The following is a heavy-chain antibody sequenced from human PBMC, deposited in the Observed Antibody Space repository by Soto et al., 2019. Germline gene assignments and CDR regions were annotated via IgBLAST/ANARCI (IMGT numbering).Heavy chain of an antibody. D-gene: IGHD3-10*01. V-gene: IGHV3-15*01. CDR3: TTAPFSFITLPGTSFLIGIDV. CDR2: IKSNADGGAT. Sequence: GWSLRLSCAASGFTLTKASMSWVRQAPGKGLEWVGHIKSNADGGATDYAAPVKGRFTVSRDDSRNTLYLQLNSLKTEDTAVYYCTTAPFSFITLPGTSFLIGIDVWGLGT. CDR1: GFTLTKAS. J-gene: IGHJ3*01.